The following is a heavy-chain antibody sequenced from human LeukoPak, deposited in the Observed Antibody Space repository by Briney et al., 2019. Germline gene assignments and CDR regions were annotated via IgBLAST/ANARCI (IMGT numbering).Heavy chain of an antibody. CDR1: GFTFSSYA. CDR3: ARSGRRNYYYYMDV. D-gene: IGHD3-10*01. V-gene: IGHV3-23*01. J-gene: IGHJ6*03. Sequence: GSLRLSCAASGFTFSSYAMSWVRQAPGKGLEWVSGISGSGGSTYYADSVKGRFTISRDNSKITLYLQMNSLRAEDTAVYYCARSGRRNYYYYMDVWGKGTTVTVSS. CDR2: ISGSGGST.